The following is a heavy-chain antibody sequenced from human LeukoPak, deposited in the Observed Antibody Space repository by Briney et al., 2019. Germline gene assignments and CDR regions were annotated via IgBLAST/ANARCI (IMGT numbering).Heavy chain of an antibody. Sequence: SETLSLTCAVYGGSFSGYYWSWIRQPPGKGLEWIGEINHSGSTNYNPSLKSRVTISVDTSKNQFSLNLSSVTAADTAVYYCARLTLGYYDFWSGYYSSFDYWGQGTLVTVSS. V-gene: IGHV4-34*01. D-gene: IGHD3-3*01. J-gene: IGHJ4*02. CDR1: GGSFSGYY. CDR3: ARLTLGYYDFWSGYYSSFDY. CDR2: INHSGST.